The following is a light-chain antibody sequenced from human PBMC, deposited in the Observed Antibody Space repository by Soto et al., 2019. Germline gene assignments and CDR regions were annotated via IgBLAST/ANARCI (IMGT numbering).Light chain of an antibody. CDR3: SSYSGTTRVV. CDR2: DVS. Sequence: QSALTQPASVSGSLGQSITISCTGTRNDVGIYNFVSWYQQYPGKAPKLILFDVSSRPSGVSNRFSGSKSGNTASLTISGLQAEDEAYYYCSSYSGTTRVVFGGGTKVTVL. V-gene: IGLV2-14*03. J-gene: IGLJ2*01. CDR1: RNDVGIYNF.